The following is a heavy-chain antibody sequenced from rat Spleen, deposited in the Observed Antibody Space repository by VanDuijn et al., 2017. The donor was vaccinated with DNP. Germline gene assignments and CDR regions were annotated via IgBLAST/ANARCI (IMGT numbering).Heavy chain of an antibody. V-gene: IGHV5-58*01. CDR2: INTDGGRT. CDR3: AKVRTTGIPGFAY. CDR1: GFTFSSYW. J-gene: IGHJ3*01. D-gene: IGHD1-9*01. Sequence: EVQLVESGGGLVQPGRSLKLSCVASGFTFSSYWMFWIRQAPGKGLEWVESINTDGGRTYYPDSVKGRFTISRDNAENTVYLQMNSLRSEDTATYYCAKVRTTGIPGFAYWGQGTLVTVSS.